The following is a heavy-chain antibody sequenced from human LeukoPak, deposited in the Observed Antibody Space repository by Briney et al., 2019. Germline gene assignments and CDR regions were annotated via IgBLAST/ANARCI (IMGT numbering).Heavy chain of an antibody. CDR2: IYPGDSDT. J-gene: IGHJ4*02. CDR3: ARRKRRYDFWSGYYAFDY. CDR1: GYSFTSYW. D-gene: IGHD3-3*01. V-gene: IGHV5-51*01. Sequence: GESLKISCKGSGYSFTSYWIGWVRQMPGKGLGWMGIIYPGDSDTRYSPSFQGQVTISADKSISTAYLQWSSLKASGTAMYYCARRKRRYDFWSGYYAFDYWGQGTLVTVSS.